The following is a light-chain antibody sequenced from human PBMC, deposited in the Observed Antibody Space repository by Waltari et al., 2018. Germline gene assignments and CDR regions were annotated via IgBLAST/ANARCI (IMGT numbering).Light chain of an antibody. V-gene: IGKV4-1*01. Sequence: DIVMTQSPDSLAVSLGDRATFNCTSSQSVLYSSNNKNYLAWYQQKPGQPPKLLIYWASIRESVVPDRFSGSRSGTDVTLTINSLQAEDVAVYYCQQYYNTPSTFGPGTKVDIK. CDR1: QSVLYSSNNKNY. CDR3: QQYYNTPST. J-gene: IGKJ3*01. CDR2: WAS.